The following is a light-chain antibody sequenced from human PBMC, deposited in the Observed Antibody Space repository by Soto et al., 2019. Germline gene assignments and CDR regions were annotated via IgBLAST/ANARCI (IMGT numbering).Light chain of an antibody. CDR1: QSISRW. CDR2: EAS. CDR3: QQYNDSFPYT. Sequence: DIQMTQSPSTLSASVGDRVTITWRASQSISRWLAWYQQKPGTAPKLLIYEASTLESGVPSRFSGSRSGTEFTLTVSSLQPDDFATYYCQQYNDSFPYTFGQGTKLEIK. V-gene: IGKV1-5*03. J-gene: IGKJ2*01.